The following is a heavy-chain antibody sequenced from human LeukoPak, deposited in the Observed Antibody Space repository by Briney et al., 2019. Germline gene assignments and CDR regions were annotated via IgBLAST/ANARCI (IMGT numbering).Heavy chain of an antibody. Sequence: SETLSHTCGVSGNFITRGYYWAWIRQPPGKGLEWIGSIYHSGSTYYNPSLKSRVTISVHTSKNQFSLKLTSVTAADTAVYFCARRVVTIGDDAFDLWGQGTMVTVSS. CDR3: ARRVVTIGDDAFDL. CDR1: GNFITRGYY. J-gene: IGHJ3*01. V-gene: IGHV4-38-2*01. D-gene: IGHD3-22*01. CDR2: IYHSGST.